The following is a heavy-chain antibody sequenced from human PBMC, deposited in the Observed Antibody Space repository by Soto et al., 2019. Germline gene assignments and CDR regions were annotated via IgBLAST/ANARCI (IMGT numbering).Heavy chain of an antibody. Sequence: QVQLVESGGGVVQPGRSLRLSCAASGFTFSSYGMHWVRQAPGKGLEWVAVISYDGSNKYYADSVKGRFTISRDNSKNTLYLQMNSLRAEDTAVHYCAKGNWNYPFDYWGQGTLVTVSS. CDR2: ISYDGSNK. CDR3: AKGNWNYPFDY. J-gene: IGHJ4*02. CDR1: GFTFSSYG. V-gene: IGHV3-30*18. D-gene: IGHD1-7*01.